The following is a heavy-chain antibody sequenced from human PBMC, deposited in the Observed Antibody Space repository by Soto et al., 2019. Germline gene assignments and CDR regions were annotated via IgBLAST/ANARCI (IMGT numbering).Heavy chain of an antibody. CDR2: SDSGGPT. J-gene: IGHJ4*02. D-gene: IGHD2-8*01. Sequence: EVQLLQSGGGLVQPGGSLRLSCATSGFTFSSYAMSWVRQAPGKGLEWVSGSDSGGPTYYTDSVKGRFTISRDNSKNTLYLQMSSLRDEDTAVYYCAKYCSSDVCFDYWGQGTLVTVSS. V-gene: IGHV3-23*01. CDR3: AKYCSSDVCFDY. CDR1: GFTFSSYA.